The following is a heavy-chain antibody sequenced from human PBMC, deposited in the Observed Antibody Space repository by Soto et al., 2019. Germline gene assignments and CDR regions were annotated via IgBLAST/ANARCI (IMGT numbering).Heavy chain of an antibody. CDR3: ARQLERGDLPEGFEY. V-gene: IGHV4-4*02. J-gene: IGHJ4*02. D-gene: IGHD2-21*02. CDR1: GDSISSSHF. CDR2: IFHTGTP. Sequence: QVQLRESGPGLVRPSGTLSLVCAVSGDSISSSHFWSWVRQSPGKGLEWIAEIFHTGTPNYNPSLKSRVTISVDKSKNQLSLKLSSVTAADTAVYYCARQLERGDLPEGFEYWGQGTLATVSS.